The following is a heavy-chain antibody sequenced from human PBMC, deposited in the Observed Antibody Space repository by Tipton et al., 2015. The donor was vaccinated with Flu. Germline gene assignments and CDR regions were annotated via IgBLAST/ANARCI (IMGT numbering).Heavy chain of an antibody. CDR1: GGSISSSY. J-gene: IGHJ4*02. V-gene: IGHV4-59*08. CDR3: ARTGIQAIFGVVGWGY. D-gene: IGHD3-3*01. Sequence: LRLSCTVSGGSISSSYWSWIRQPPGKGLEWIGYIFYTGSTNYNPSLKSRVTISVDTSKNQFSLRLTSVTAADTAVYYCARTGIQAIFGVVGWGYWGQGALVTVSS. CDR2: IFYTGST.